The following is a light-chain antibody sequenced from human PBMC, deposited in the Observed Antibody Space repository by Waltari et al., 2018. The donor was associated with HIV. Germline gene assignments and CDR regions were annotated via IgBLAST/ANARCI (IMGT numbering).Light chain of an antibody. CDR2: RDD. Sequence: QSVLTQPPSASATPGQRVTISCSGGSSNIGSDYVCWFQQLTGMAPRLLINRDDQRPSGVPDRFSGSKPGTSASLAISGLRPEDEANYYCATWDDSLSGVVFGGGTKVTVL. J-gene: IGLJ2*01. V-gene: IGLV1-47*01. CDR1: SSNIGSDY. CDR3: ATWDDSLSGVV.